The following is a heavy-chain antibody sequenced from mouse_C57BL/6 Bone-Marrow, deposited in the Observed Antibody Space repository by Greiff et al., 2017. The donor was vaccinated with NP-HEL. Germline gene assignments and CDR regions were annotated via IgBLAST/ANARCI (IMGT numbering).Heavy chain of an antibody. J-gene: IGHJ4*01. Sequence: EVKLVESGGDLVKPGGSLKLSCAASGFTFSSYGMSWVRQTPDKRLEWVATISSGGSYTYYPDSVKGRFTISRDNAKNTLYLQMSSLKSEDTAMYYCARQDDGYYCAMDYWGQGTSVTVSS. V-gene: IGHV5-6*01. D-gene: IGHD2-3*01. CDR3: ARQDDGYYCAMDY. CDR1: GFTFSSYG. CDR2: ISSGGSYT.